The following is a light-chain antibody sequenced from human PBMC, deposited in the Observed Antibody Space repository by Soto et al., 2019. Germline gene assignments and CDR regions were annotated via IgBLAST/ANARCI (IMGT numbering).Light chain of an antibody. CDR1: KNDIGVYDF. CDR2: EGS. CDR3: CSYAGSRSYV. Sequence: QSVLTQPPSASGSPGQSVTISCTGTKNDIGVYDFVSWYQHHPGKAPRLIIYEGSKRPSGVSNRFSGSKSGNTASLTISGLQAEDEADYYCCSYAGSRSYVFGTGTKVTVL. V-gene: IGLV2-23*01. J-gene: IGLJ1*01.